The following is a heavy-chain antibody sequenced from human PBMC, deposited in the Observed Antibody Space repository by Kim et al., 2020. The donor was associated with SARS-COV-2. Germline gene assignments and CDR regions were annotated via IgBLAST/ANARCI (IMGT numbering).Heavy chain of an antibody. J-gene: IGHJ4*02. CDR1: GGSISSGGYY. D-gene: IGHD2-15*01. Sequence: SETLSLTCTVSGGSISSGGYYWSWIRQHPGKGLEWIGYIYYSGSTYYNPSLKSRVTISVDTSKNQFSLKLSSVTAADTAVYYCARVGRGMAPETRTFDYWGQGTLVTVSS. CDR3: ARVGRGMAPETRTFDY. CDR2: IYYSGST. V-gene: IGHV4-31*03.